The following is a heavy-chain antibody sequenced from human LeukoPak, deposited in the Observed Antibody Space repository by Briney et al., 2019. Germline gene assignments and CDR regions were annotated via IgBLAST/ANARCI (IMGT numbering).Heavy chain of an antibody. J-gene: IGHJ4*02. D-gene: IGHD3-3*01. Sequence: SETLSLTCAVYGGSFSGYYWSWIRQPPGKGLEWIGEINHSGSTNYNPSLKSRVTISVDTSKNQFSLKLSSVTAADTAVYYCARETYYDLWSGQKGFDYWGQGTLVTVSS. CDR1: GGSFSGYY. V-gene: IGHV4-34*01. CDR2: INHSGST. CDR3: ARETYYDLWSGQKGFDY.